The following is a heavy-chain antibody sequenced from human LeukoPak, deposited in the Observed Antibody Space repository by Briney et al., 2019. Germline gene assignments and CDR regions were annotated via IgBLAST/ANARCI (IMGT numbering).Heavy chain of an antibody. CDR1: GGSISSHY. CDR2: IYTSGST. J-gene: IGHJ4*02. V-gene: IGHV4-4*07. D-gene: IGHD3-3*01. Sequence: SETLSLTCTVSGGSISSHYWSWIRQPAGKGLEWIGRIYTSGSTNYNPSLKSRVTMSVDTSKNQFSLKLSSVTAADTAVYHCARVPYDFWSGSFFDYWGQGTLVTVSS. CDR3: ARVPYDFWSGSFFDY.